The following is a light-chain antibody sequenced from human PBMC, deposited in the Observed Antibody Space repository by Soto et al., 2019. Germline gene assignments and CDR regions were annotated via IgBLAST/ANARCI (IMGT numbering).Light chain of an antibody. Sequence: EIVLTQSPGTLSLSPGERATLSCRASQSVSSTYLAWYQQKPGQAPRLLIYGASSRATGVPDRFSGSGSGTDFTLIISRLEPEDFAVYYCQHYGSSLLTFGPGTKVDIK. CDR2: GAS. CDR1: QSVSSTY. J-gene: IGKJ3*01. V-gene: IGKV3-20*01. CDR3: QHYGSSLLT.